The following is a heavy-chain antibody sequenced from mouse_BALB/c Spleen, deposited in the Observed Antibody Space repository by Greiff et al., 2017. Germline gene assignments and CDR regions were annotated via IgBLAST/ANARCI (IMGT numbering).Heavy chain of an antibody. CDR3: ARDYYGSSYYYAMDY. J-gene: IGHJ4*01. Sequence: EVHLVESGPGLVKPSQSLSLTCTVTGYSITSDYAWNWIRQFPGNKLVWMGYISYSGSTSYNPSLKSRISITRDTSKNQFFLQLNSVTTEDTATYYCARDYYGSSYYYAMDYWGQGTSVTVSS. D-gene: IGHD1-1*01. V-gene: IGHV3-2*02. CDR2: ISYSGST. CDR1: GYSITSDYA.